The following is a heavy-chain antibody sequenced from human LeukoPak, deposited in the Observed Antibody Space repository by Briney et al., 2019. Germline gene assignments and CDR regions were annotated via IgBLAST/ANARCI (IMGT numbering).Heavy chain of an antibody. Sequence: LSLTCAVYGGSFSGYYWSWVRQAPGKGLEWVAVISYDGSNKYYADSVKGRFTISRDNSKNTLYLQMNSLRAEDTAVYYCAKMVGATPRDYWGQGTLVTVSS. J-gene: IGHJ4*02. CDR3: AKMVGATPRDY. V-gene: IGHV3-30*18. CDR2: ISYDGSNK. D-gene: IGHD1-26*01. CDR1: GGSFSGYY.